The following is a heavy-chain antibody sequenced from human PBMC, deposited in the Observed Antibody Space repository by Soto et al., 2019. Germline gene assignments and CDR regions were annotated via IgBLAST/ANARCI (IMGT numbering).Heavy chain of an antibody. Sequence: SETLSLTCTVSGGSISSSSYYWGWIRQPPGKGLEWIGSIYYSGSTYYNPSLKSRVTISVDTSKNQFSLKLSSVTAADTAVYYCARRFSGSYYWYFDLWGRGTLVTVSS. V-gene: IGHV4-39*01. CDR3: ARRFSGSYYWYFDL. CDR2: IYYSGST. CDR1: GGSISSSSYY. D-gene: IGHD1-26*01. J-gene: IGHJ2*01.